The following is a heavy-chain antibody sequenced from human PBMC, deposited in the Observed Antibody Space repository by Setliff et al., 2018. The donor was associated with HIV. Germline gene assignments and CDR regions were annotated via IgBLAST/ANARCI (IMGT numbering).Heavy chain of an antibody. J-gene: IGHJ6*03. CDR1: GYTFTAYQ. CDR3: ARAIRYYDSSGYYLDV. CDR2: INPNSGGT. V-gene: IGHV1-2*02. D-gene: IGHD3-22*01. Sequence: ASVKVSCKASGYTFTAYQMHWVRQAPGQGLEWMGWINPNSGGTNSAQKFQGRVTMTRDTSISVACMELSSLTSDDTAVYYCARAIRYYDSSGYYLDVWGKGTTVTVS.